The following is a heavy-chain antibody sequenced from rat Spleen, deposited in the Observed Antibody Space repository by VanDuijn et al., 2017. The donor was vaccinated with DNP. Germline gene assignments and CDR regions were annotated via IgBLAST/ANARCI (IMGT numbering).Heavy chain of an antibody. CDR2: ISYDGGST. D-gene: IGHD1-12*02. CDR1: GFTFSDYA. CDR3: TRVGDYHDGGDGDVLDA. Sequence: EVQLVESGGGLVQPGNSLKLSCAASGFTFSDYAMAWVRQSPKKGLEWVAYISYDGGSTNYGDSVKGRFTISRDIAKSTLYLQMNSLRSEDTATYYCTRVGDYHDGGDGDVLDAWGQGTSVTVSS. V-gene: IGHV5-22*01. J-gene: IGHJ4*01.